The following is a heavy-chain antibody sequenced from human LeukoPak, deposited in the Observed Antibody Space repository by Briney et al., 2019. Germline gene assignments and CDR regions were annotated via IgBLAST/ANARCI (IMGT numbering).Heavy chain of an antibody. D-gene: IGHD2-15*01. CDR3: ASLIVVVVAATGY. Sequence: GGSLRLSCAASGFTFNTYAMTWVRQAPGKGLEWVSVIGGEGGGIQYADSVKGRFSISRDNSKNTLYLQMNSLRAEDTAVYYCASLIVVVVAATGYWGQGTLVTVSS. V-gene: IGHV3-23*01. CDR1: GFTFNTYA. CDR2: IGGEGGGI. J-gene: IGHJ4*02.